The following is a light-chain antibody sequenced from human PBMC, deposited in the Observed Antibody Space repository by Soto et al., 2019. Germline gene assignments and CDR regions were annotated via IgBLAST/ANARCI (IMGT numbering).Light chain of an antibody. V-gene: IGKV3-20*01. CDR3: QQYGSSPCT. Sequence: EIVLTQSPGTLSMSPGERATLSCRASQSVSSSYLAWYQQKHGQAPRLLIYGASSRATGIPDRFSGSESGTHFTLSIDRLEPEDLAVYYCQQYGSSPCTFGQGTTVDIK. CDR2: GAS. CDR1: QSVSSSY. J-gene: IGKJ1*01.